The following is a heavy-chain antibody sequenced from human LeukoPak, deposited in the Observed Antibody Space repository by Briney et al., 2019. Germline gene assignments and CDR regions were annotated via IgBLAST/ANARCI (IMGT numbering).Heavy chain of an antibody. D-gene: IGHD4-11*01. Sequence: ASVKVSCKVSGYTLTELSMHWVRQAPGKGLEWMGGFDPEDGETIYAQKLQGRVTMTEDTSTDTAYMELSRLRSEDTAMYYCATAVTTAGSFDYWGQGTLVTVSS. J-gene: IGHJ4*02. CDR2: FDPEDGET. CDR3: ATAVTTAGSFDY. CDR1: GYTLTELS. V-gene: IGHV1-24*01.